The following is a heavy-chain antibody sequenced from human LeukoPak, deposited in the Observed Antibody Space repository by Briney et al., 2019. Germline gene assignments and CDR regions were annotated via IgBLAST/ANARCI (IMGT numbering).Heavy chain of an antibody. J-gene: IGHJ5*02. D-gene: IGHD3-9*01. CDR1: GGSISSSSYY. CDR2: IYYSGST. V-gene: IGHV4-39*07. CDR3: ARLTGYSSESWFDH. Sequence: SETLSLTCTVSGGSISSSSYYWGWIRQPPGKGLEWIGSIYYSGSTKYNPSLKSQFTISVDTAKNGLSRKLRSVTAADTAVYYCARLTGYSSESWFDHWGQGTLVTVSS.